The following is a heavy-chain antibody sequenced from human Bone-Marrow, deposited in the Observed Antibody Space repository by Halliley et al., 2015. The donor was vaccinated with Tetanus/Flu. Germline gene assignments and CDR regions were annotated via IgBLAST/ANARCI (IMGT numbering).Heavy chain of an antibody. CDR3: ARGSAWYPNDY. D-gene: IGHD6-19*01. J-gene: IGHJ4*02. V-gene: IGHV3-30-3*01. CDR2: ISFDGSNK. Sequence: GLEGLAFISFDGSNKYYANSVKGRFTISRDSSKSTLFLQMYSLRADDTAVYYCARGSAWYPNDYWGQGTLVTVSS.